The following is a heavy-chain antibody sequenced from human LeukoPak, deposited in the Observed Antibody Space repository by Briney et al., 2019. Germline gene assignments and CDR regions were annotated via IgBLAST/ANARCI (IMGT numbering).Heavy chain of an antibody. D-gene: IGHD2-15*01. CDR3: AKDFRGDCSGGSCYYLDY. J-gene: IGHJ4*02. V-gene: IGHV3-23*01. Sequence: GGSLRLSCAASGFTFSSYAMSWVRQAPGKGMEWVSAISGSGGSTYYADSVKGRFTISRDNSKNTLYLQMNSLRAEDTAVYSCAKDFRGDCSGGSCYYLDYWGQGTLVSVSS. CDR2: ISGSGGST. CDR1: GFTFSSYA.